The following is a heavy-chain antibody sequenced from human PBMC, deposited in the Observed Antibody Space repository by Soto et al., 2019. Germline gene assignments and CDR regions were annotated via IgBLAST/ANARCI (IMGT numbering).Heavy chain of an antibody. CDR2: IYYTGST. D-gene: IGHD3-10*01. V-gene: IGHV4-39*07. CDR1: GGSIFSIYYY. CDR3: ARLYGSGSYYNPRYYYYYGMDV. J-gene: IGHJ6*02. Sequence: PSETLSLTCPVSGGSIFSIYYYWGWIRQSPGKGLEWIGYIYYTGSTYYSPSLKRRGPISVDTSKNQFSLKLSSVTAADTAVYYCARLYGSGSYYNPRYYYYYGMDVWGQGTTVTVSS.